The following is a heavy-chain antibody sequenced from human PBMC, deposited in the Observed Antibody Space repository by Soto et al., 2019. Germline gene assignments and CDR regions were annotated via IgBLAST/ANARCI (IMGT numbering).Heavy chain of an antibody. J-gene: IGHJ4*02. CDR1: GFTFTKAW. D-gene: IGHD3-22*01. CDR3: TTGVEKYYYDTSGYLAFDY. CDR2: IKSKTDGGTT. V-gene: IGHV3-15*07. Sequence: PGGSLRLSCEASGFTFTKAWMNWVRQAPGKGLEWVGRIKSKTDGGTTDYAAPVKGRFTISRDDSKNMLYLQMNSLKTEDTAMYYCTTGVEKYYYDTSGYLAFDYWGQGTLVTVPQ.